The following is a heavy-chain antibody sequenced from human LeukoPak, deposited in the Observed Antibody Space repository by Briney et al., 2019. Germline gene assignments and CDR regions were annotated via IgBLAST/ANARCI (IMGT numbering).Heavy chain of an antibody. D-gene: IGHD4-17*01. V-gene: IGHV4-30-4*01. CDR1: GGSISCGDYY. CDR2: IFYSGNT. Sequence: SQTLSLICTVSGGSISCGDYYWSWIRQPPGKGLKWIGYIFYSGNTYYNPSLKSRVPISVDTSKNRFSLKLSSVTAADTAVYYCARASYGDYGPPWYFDLWGRGTLVTVSS. CDR3: ARASYGDYGPPWYFDL. J-gene: IGHJ2*01.